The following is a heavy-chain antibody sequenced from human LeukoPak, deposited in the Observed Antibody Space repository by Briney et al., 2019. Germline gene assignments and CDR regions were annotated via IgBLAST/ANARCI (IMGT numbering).Heavy chain of an antibody. CDR2: ISGSGGST. CDR1: GFTFSSYG. D-gene: IGHD5-24*01. J-gene: IGHJ4*02. V-gene: IGHV3-23*01. CDR3: AKGETRRSTCFDY. Sequence: PGGSLRLSCAASGFTFSSYGMSWVRQAPGKGLEWVSAISGSGGSTYYADSVKGRFTISRDNSKNTLYLQMNSLRAEDTAVYYCAKGETRRSTCFDYWGQGTLVTVSS.